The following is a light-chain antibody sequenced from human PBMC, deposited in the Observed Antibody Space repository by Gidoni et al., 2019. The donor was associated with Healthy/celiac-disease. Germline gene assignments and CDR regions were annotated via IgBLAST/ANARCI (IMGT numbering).Light chain of an antibody. V-gene: IGKV4-1*01. CDR2: WAS. CDR1: QSVLYSSNNNNY. J-gene: IGKJ2*01. CDR3: QQYYSPPYT. Sequence: DIVMTQSPEALAVALGERATINCKSSQSVLYSSNNNNYLAWYQQKPGQPPKLLIYWASTRESGVPDRFSGSGSTTDFTLTISSLQAEDVAVYYCQQYYSPPYTFGQGTKLEIK.